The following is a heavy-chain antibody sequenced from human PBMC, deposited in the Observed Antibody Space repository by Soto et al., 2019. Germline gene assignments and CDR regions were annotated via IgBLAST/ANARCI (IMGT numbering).Heavy chain of an antibody. Sequence: PSETLSLTCTVSGGSVSSGSYYWSWIRQPPGKGLEWIGYIYYSGSTNYNPSLKSRVTISVDTSKNQFSLKLSSVTAADTAVYYCARDPGELLPFDYWGQGTMVTVSS. CDR2: IYYSGST. D-gene: IGHD1-26*01. CDR1: GGSVSSGSYY. J-gene: IGHJ4*03. CDR3: ARDPGELLPFDY. V-gene: IGHV4-61*01.